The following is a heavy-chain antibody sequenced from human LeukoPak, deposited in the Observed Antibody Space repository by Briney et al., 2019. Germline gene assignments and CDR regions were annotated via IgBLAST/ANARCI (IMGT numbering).Heavy chain of an antibody. D-gene: IGHD2-2*01. CDR3: AKDIVVVPEGQDY. CDR1: GFTFSSYA. CDR2: ISGSGDNT. V-gene: IGHV3-23*01. Sequence: GGSLRLSCAASGFTFSSYAMNWVRQAPGKGLEWVSAISGSGDNTYYADSVKGRFTISRDNSKNRLYLQMDSLRADDKAVYYCAKDIVVVPEGQDYWGQGTLVTVSS. J-gene: IGHJ4*02.